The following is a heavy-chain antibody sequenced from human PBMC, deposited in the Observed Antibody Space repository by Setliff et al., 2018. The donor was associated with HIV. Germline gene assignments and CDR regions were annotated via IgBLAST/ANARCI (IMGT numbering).Heavy chain of an antibody. CDR3: ARDRSDYYNLPGYFDH. V-gene: IGHV1-2*06. CDR1: GYTFTSYY. J-gene: IGHJ4*02. D-gene: IGHD3-3*01. Sequence: ASVKVSCKASGYTFTSYYMHWVRQAPGQGLEWMGRINPNSGGTNYAQKFQGRVTMTRDTSISTAYMELSRLRSDDTAVYYCARDRSDYYNLPGYFDHWGQGTPVTVSS. CDR2: INPNSGGT.